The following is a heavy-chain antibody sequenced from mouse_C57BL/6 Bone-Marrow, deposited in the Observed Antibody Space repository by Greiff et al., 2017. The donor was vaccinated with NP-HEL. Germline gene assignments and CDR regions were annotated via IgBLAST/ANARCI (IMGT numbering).Heavy chain of an antibody. D-gene: IGHD3-1*01. V-gene: IGHV14-4*01. CDR1: GFNIKDDY. J-gene: IGHJ4*01. CDR2: IDPENGDT. Sequence: VQLKQSGAELVRPGASVKLSCTASGFNIKDDYMHWVKQRPEQGLEWIGWIDPENGDTEYASKFQGKATITADTSSNTAYLQLSSLTSEDTAVYYCTPLSRGYAMDYWGQGTSVTVSS. CDR3: TPLSRGYAMDY.